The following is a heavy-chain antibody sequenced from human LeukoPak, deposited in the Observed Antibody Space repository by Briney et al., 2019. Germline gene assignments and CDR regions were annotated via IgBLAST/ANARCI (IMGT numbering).Heavy chain of an antibody. CDR2: IIPILGIA. Sequence: SVKVSCKASGGTFSSYAISWVRQAPGQGLEWMGRIIPILGIANYVQKFQGRVTITADKSTSTAYMELRSLRSDDTAVYYCARDSYYDILTGYVDYWGQGTLVTVSS. CDR1: GGTFSSYA. D-gene: IGHD3-9*01. J-gene: IGHJ4*02. V-gene: IGHV1-69*04. CDR3: ARDSYYDILTGYVDY.